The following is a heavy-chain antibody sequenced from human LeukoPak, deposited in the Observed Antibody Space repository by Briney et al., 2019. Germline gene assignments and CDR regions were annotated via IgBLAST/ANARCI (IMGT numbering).Heavy chain of an antibody. Sequence: ASVKGSCKASGYTFTSYGISWVRQAPGQGFEWMGWINAGNGNTKHSQKFQGRVAITRDTSVSTAYMELSGLRSEDTAVYYCSSEDDYGDAFDIWGQGTMVTVSS. CDR3: SSEDDYGDAFDI. CDR2: INAGNGNT. V-gene: IGHV1-3*01. J-gene: IGHJ3*02. CDR1: GYTFTSYG. D-gene: IGHD4-17*01.